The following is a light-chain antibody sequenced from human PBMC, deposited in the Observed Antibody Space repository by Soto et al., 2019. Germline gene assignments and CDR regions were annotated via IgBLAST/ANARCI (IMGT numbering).Light chain of an antibody. V-gene: IGKV1-5*01. J-gene: IGKJ1*01. Sequence: DIQMNQSPSSLSASVGDRVTITCRASQSITNWVAWYQQKPGKAPNLLIYDASTLESGVPSRFSGSGSGTEFTLTINSLQPDDFATYYCQQYKIYSQTFGQGTKVEIK. CDR3: QQYKIYSQT. CDR2: DAS. CDR1: QSITNW.